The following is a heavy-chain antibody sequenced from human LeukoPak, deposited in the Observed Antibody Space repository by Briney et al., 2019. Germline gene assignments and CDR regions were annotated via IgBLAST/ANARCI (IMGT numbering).Heavy chain of an antibody. Sequence: GGSLRLSCAASGFTFSSYWMHWVRQATGKGLVWVSRINSDGSSTSYADSVKGRFTISRDNAKNTLYLQMNSLRAEDTAVYYCTTDKTYYDFWSGYQNNWFDPWGQGTLVTVSS. V-gene: IGHV3-74*01. D-gene: IGHD3-3*01. CDR3: TTDKTYYDFWSGYQNNWFDP. J-gene: IGHJ5*02. CDR1: GFTFSSYW. CDR2: INSDGSST.